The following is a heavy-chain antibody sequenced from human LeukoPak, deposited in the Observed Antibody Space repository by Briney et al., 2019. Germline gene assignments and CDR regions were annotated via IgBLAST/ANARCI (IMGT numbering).Heavy chain of an antibody. CDR2: INPNSGGT. D-gene: IGHD2-15*01. CDR3: ARTDRGGSPRLHWYFDL. CDR1: GYTFTGYY. V-gene: IGHV1-2*02. J-gene: IGHJ2*01. Sequence: WASVKVSCKASGYTFTGYYMHWVRQAPGQGLEWMGWINPNSGGTNYAQKFQGRVTMTRDTSISTAYMELSRLRSDDTAVYHCARTDRGGSPRLHWYFDLWGRGTLVTVSS.